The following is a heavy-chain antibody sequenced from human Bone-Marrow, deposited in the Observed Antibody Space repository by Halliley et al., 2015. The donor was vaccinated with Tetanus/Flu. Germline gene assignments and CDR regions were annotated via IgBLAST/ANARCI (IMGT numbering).Heavy chain of an antibody. CDR2: INHDGSEK. D-gene: IGHD3-22*01. CDR1: GFTFSDNW. Sequence: SLRLSCAASGFTFSDNWMSWVRQAPGKGLEWVANINHDGSEKYYVDSVKGRFTISRDNAKNSLHLQMNSLRADDTALYYCTRLIIPTRYYYSNDYWGQGTLVTVSS. V-gene: IGHV3-7*01. CDR3: TRLIIPTRYYYSNDY. J-gene: IGHJ4*02.